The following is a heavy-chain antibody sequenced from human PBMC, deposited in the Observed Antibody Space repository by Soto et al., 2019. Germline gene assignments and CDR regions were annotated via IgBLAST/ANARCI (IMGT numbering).Heavy chain of an antibody. CDR2: INPNSGGT. D-gene: IGHD2-2*01. Sequence: GASVKVSCKASGYTFTGYYMHWVRQAPGQGLEWMGWINPNSGGTNYAQKFQGWVTMTRDTSISTAYMELSRLRPDDTAVYYCARDRTSDQPDIVVVPAPLDYWGQGTLVTVSS. V-gene: IGHV1-2*04. J-gene: IGHJ4*02. CDR3: ARDRTSDQPDIVVVPAPLDY. CDR1: GYTFTGYY.